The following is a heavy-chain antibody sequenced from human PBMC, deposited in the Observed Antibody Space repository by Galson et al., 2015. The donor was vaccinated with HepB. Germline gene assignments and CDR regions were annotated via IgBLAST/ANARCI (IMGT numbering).Heavy chain of an antibody. V-gene: IGHV3-23*01. J-gene: IGHJ3*02. CDR1: GFTFSSYA. CDR3: AKDPLVRGVTMGAFDI. CDR2: ISGSGGST. D-gene: IGHD3-10*01. Sequence: SLRLSCAASGFTFSSYAMSWVRQAPGKGLEWVSAISGSGGSTYYADSVKGRFTISRDNSKNTLYLQMNSLRAEDTAVYYCAKDPLVRGVTMGAFDIWGQGTMVTVSS.